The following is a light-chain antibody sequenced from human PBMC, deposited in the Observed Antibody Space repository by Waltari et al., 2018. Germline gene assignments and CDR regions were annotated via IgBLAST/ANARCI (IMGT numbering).Light chain of an antibody. Sequence: QSALTHPRSVSGSPGQAVAISCPGPSRDVGGFDHVSWYQQHPGQAPKRMIDDVTKRPSGVPDRFSGSKPANTASLTISGLQAEDEADYYCCSYAGSYTWVFGAGTKLTVL. CDR1: SRDVGGFDH. V-gene: IGLV2-11*01. CDR2: DVT. J-gene: IGLJ3*02. CDR3: CSYAGSYTWV.